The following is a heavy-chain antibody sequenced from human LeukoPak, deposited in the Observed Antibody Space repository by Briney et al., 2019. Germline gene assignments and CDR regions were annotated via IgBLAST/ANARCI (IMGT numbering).Heavy chain of an antibody. Sequence: GGSLRLSCAASGFTFSDFWMSWVRQAPGKGLECVASTNEAGGDKLYVDSVKGRFTISRDNAKKSLFLQMNSLRAEDTAVYYCARQNTPHGNFDYWGQGTLVTVSS. J-gene: IGHJ4*02. V-gene: IGHV3-7*03. CDR1: GFTFSDFW. CDR2: TNEAGGDK. D-gene: IGHD5-24*01. CDR3: ARQNTPHGNFDY.